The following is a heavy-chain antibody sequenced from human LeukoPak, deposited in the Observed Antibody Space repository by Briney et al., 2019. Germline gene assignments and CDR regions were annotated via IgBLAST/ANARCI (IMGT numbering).Heavy chain of an antibody. CDR3: AGVPRTGDWDY. CDR1: GFTFSNYW. Sequence: PGGSLRLSCAASGFTFSNYWMSWVRQAPGKGLECVAYIKEDGSEKNYVDSVKGRFTISRDNAKNSLYLQMNSLRAEDTAVYYCAGVPRTGDWDYWGQGTLVTVSS. D-gene: IGHD7-27*01. V-gene: IGHV3-7*01. J-gene: IGHJ4*02. CDR2: IKEDGSEK.